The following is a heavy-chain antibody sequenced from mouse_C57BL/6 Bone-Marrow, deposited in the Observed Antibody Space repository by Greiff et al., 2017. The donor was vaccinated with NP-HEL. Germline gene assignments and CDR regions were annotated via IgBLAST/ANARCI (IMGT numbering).Heavy chain of an antibody. V-gene: IGHV1-18*01. CDR3: ARGSSPHWYFDV. CDR1: GYTFTDYN. Sequence: EVKLVESGPELVKPGASVKIPCKASGYTFTDYNMDWVKQSHGKSLEWIGDINPNNGGTIYNQKFKGKATLTVDKSSSTAYMELRSLASEDTAVYYCARGSSPHWYFDVWGTGTTVTVAS. J-gene: IGHJ1*03. D-gene: IGHD1-1*01. CDR2: INPNNGGT.